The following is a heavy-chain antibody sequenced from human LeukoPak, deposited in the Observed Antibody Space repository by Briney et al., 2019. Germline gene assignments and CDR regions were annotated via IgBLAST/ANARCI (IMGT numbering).Heavy chain of an antibody. J-gene: IGHJ3*02. CDR1: GGSISSYY. D-gene: IGHD3-10*01. Sequence: PSETLSLTCTVSGGSISSYYWSWIRQPPGKGLEWIGYIYYSGSTYYNPSLKSRVTISVDTSKNQFSLKLSSVTAADTAVYYCARDTTMVRGSRLGFDIWGQGTMVTVSS. V-gene: IGHV4-59*12. CDR2: IYYSGST. CDR3: ARDTTMVRGSRLGFDI.